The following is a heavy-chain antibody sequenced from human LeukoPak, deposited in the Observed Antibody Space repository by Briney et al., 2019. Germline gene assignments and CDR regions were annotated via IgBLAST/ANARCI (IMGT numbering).Heavy chain of an antibody. J-gene: IGHJ4*02. CDR2: ISGSGGST. V-gene: IGHV3-23*01. D-gene: IGHD6-19*01. CDR3: AKDRPSSGWDDYFDY. CDR1: GFTFSTYE. Sequence: GGSLRLSCAASGFTFSTYEMNWVRQAPGKGLEWVSGISGSGGSTYYVDSVKGRFTISRDNSKSALYLQMNSLRAEDTAVYYCAKDRPSSGWDDYFDYWGQGTLVTVSS.